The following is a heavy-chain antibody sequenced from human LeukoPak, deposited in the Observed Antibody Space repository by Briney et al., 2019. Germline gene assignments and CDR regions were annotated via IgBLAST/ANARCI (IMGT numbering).Heavy chain of an antibody. Sequence: GASVKVSCKASGYTFTGYYMHWVRQAPGQGLEWMGWINPNSGGTNYAQELQGRVTMTRDTSISTAYMELSRLRSDDTAVYYCARGGVVLGYCISTSCYGWFDPWGQGTLVTVSS. CDR3: ARGGVVLGYCISTSCYGWFDP. D-gene: IGHD2-2*01. CDR1: GYTFTGYY. J-gene: IGHJ5*02. V-gene: IGHV1-2*02. CDR2: INPNSGGT.